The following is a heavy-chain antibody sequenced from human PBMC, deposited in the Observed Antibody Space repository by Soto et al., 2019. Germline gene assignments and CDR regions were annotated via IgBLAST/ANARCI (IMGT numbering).Heavy chain of an antibody. J-gene: IGHJ6*03. V-gene: IGHV2-26*01. Sequence: QVTLKESGPVLVNPTETLTLTCTVSGFSLSNARIGVSWIRQPPGKALEWRPHIFSNDEKSYSTALKSRLTISKDTSKSQVVLTMTNMDPVDTATYYCARISWFGLYYMDVWGKGTTVTVSS. D-gene: IGHD3-10*01. CDR3: ARISWFGLYYMDV. CDR2: IFSNDEK. CDR1: GFSLSNARIG.